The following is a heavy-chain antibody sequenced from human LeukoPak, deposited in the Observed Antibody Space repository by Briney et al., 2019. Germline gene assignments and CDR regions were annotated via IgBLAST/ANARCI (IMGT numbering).Heavy chain of an antibody. Sequence: GGSLRLSCAASGFTFSSYAMSWVRQAPGKGLEWVSAISGSGGSTYYADSVKGRFTISRDNSKNTLYLQMNSLRAEDTAAYYCARSGGNGYVPPGRYWGQGTLVTVSS. CDR2: ISGSGGST. V-gene: IGHV3-23*01. D-gene: IGHD3-22*01. J-gene: IGHJ4*02. CDR1: GFTFSSYA. CDR3: ARSGGNGYVPPGRY.